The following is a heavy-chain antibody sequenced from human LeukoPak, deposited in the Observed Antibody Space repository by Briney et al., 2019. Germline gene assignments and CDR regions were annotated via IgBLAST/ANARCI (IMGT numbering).Heavy chain of an antibody. CDR3: ARGGNCSITTCYAF. J-gene: IGHJ4*02. D-gene: IGHD2-2*01. CDR1: GYTFTSYG. V-gene: IGHV1-69*13. CDR2: IIPIFGST. Sequence: AVKLTCKASGYTFTSYGISWERQAPGPGLEWMGGIIPIFGSTNYAQKFQGRVTITADDSTGTAYMELSSLTSGDTAVYYCARGGNCSITTCYAFWGQGTLVTVSS.